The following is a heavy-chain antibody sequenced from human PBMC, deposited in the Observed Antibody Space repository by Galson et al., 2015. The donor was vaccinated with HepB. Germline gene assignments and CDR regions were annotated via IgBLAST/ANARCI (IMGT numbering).Heavy chain of an antibody. J-gene: IGHJ5*02. V-gene: IGHV5-10-1*01. CDR2: IDPSDSST. D-gene: IGHD3-9*01. CDR3: ALDYDILTTDRYKTFDP. Sequence: QSGAEVKKPGESLSISCQGSGYSFTSYWISWVRQMPGKGLEWMGKIDPSDSSTTYSPSFRGHVTMSVDKSINTAYLQWSSLQASDTAIYYCALDYDILTTDRYKTFDPCGQGTLVTVSS. CDR1: GYSFTSYW.